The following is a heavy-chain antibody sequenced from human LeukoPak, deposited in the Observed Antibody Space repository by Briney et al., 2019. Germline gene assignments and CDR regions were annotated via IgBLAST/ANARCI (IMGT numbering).Heavy chain of an antibody. D-gene: IGHD3-22*01. Sequence: PGQSLRLSCTGSGFTFGDYVMSWFRQAPGKGLEWVGFIRSKPYGGTTEYAASVKGRFTISRDDSKNIAYLQMNSLKTEDTAVFYCTRTGDYYDSSIYYYGLDYWGQGTLVTVSS. CDR3: TRTGDYYDSSIYYYGLDY. CDR1: GFTFGDYV. CDR2: IRSKPYGGTT. J-gene: IGHJ4*02. V-gene: IGHV3-49*03.